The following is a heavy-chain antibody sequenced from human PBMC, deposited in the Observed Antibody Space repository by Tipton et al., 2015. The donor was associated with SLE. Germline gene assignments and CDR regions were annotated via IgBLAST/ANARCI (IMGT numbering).Heavy chain of an antibody. CDR1: GGSIRSSSYY. V-gene: IGHV4-39*01. CDR3: ARLFGIAAV. D-gene: IGHD6-13*01. J-gene: IGHJ4*02. CDR2: IYYSGST. Sequence: LRLSCTVSGGSIRSSSYYWGWIRQPPGKGLEWIGSIYYSGSTYYNPSLKSRVTISVDTSKNQFSLKLSSVTAADTAVYYCARLFGIAAVWGQGTLVTVSS.